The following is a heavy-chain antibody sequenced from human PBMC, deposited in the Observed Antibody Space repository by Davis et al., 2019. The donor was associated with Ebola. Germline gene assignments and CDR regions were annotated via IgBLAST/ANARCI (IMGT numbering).Heavy chain of an antibody. CDR3: ARSYRVRPVVPAAIPGV. D-gene: IGHD2-2*01. Sequence: PGGSLRLSCAASGFTFSSYSMNWVRQAPGKGLEWVSYIRIISSTIYYADSVKGRFTISRDNAKNSLYLQMNSLRDEDTAVYYCARSYRVRPVVPAAIPGVWGQGTLVTVSS. CDR1: GFTFSSYS. J-gene: IGHJ4*02. CDR2: IRIISSTI. V-gene: IGHV3-48*02.